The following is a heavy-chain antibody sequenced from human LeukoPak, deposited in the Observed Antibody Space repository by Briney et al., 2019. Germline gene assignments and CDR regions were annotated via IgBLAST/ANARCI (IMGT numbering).Heavy chain of an antibody. V-gene: IGHV3-9*01. J-gene: IGHJ3*02. CDR3: EKGDTYGYRDAFDI. Sequence: GGSLRLSCAASGFTFDDYAMHWVRQAPGKGLEWVSGITWNSGSIGYADSVKGRFTISRDSAKNSLYLQMNSLRAEDTALYYCEKGDTYGYRDAFDIWGQGTMVTVS. CDR1: GFTFDDYA. D-gene: IGHD5-18*01. CDR2: ITWNSGSI.